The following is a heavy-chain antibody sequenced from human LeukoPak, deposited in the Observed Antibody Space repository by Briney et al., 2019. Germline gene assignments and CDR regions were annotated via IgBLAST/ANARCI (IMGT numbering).Heavy chain of an antibody. CDR2: IIPIFGTA. J-gene: IGHJ6*02. V-gene: IGHV1-69*13. D-gene: IGHD5-24*01. Sequence: ASVKVSCKASGGTFSSYAISWVRQAPGQGLEWMGGIIPIFGTANYAQKFQGRVTITADESTSTAYMELSSLRSEDTAVYYCASRLKRGDGNYYYGMDVWGQGTTVTVSS. CDR3: ASRLKRGDGNYYYGMDV. CDR1: GGTFSSYA.